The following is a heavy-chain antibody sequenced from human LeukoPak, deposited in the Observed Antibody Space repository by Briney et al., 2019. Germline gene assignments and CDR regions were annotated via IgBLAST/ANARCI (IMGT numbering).Heavy chain of an antibody. D-gene: IGHD4-17*01. CDR1: GGSFSGYY. CDR2: INHVGST. CDR3: ARFSRRNDYGDYGPGIDY. V-gene: IGHV4-34*01. Sequence: PSETLSLTCAVYGGSFSGYYWNWIRQPPGKGLEGIGEINHVGSTNYNTSLKNRVSISVDTSKNRFSLQLRYVTAADTAVYYCARFSRRNDYGDYGPGIDYWGQGTLVTVSS. J-gene: IGHJ4*02.